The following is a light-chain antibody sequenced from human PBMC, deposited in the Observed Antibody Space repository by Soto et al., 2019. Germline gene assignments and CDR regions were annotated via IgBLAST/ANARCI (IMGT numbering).Light chain of an antibody. CDR2: AAS. CDR1: QGISNY. Sequence: DIQMTQSPSSLSASVGDRVTITCRASQGISNYLAWYQQKPGKVPKLLIYAASTLQSGVPSRFSGSGSGTDFTLTISSLQPADVATYYCQKYNSAPRTFGQGTNVEIK. J-gene: IGKJ1*01. CDR3: QKYNSAPRT. V-gene: IGKV1-27*01.